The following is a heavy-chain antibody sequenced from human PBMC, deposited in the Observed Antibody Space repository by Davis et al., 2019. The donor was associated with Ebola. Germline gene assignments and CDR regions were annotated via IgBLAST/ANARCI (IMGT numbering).Heavy chain of an antibody. CDR1: GGSFSGYY. Sequence: SETLSLTCAVYGGSFSGYYWSWIRQPPGKGLEWIGEINHSGSTNYNPSLKSRVTISVDTSKNQFSLKLSSVTAADTAVYYCARGSGWLRLRNYYYGMDVWGQGTTVTVSS. J-gene: IGHJ6*02. V-gene: IGHV4-34*01. D-gene: IGHD5-12*01. CDR3: ARGSGWLRLRNYYYGMDV. CDR2: INHSGST.